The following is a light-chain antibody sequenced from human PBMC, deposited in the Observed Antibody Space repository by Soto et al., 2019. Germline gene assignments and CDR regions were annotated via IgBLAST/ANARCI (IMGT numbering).Light chain of an antibody. CDR3: QQYNSYSIT. V-gene: IGKV1-5*01. Sequence: DIQMTKSPSSLSASVGHRVTITCRASQSISSWLAWYQQKPGKAPKLLIYDASSLESGVPSRFSGSGSGTEFTLTISSLQPDDFATYYCQQYNSYSITFGQGTRLEIK. CDR1: QSISSW. CDR2: DAS. J-gene: IGKJ5*01.